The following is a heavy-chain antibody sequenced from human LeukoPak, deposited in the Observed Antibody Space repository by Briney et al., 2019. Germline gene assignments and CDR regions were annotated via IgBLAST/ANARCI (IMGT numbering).Heavy chain of an antibody. CDR2: IYWDDDK. Sequence: SGPTLVKPTQTLTLTCTFSGFSLSTSGVGVGWIRQPPGKALEWLALIYWDDDKRYSPSLKSRLTITKDTSKNQVVLTMTNMDPVDTATYYCARRYDIVVVPAAHWFDPWGQGTLVTVSS. D-gene: IGHD2-2*01. V-gene: IGHV2-5*02. CDR1: GFSLSTSGVG. J-gene: IGHJ5*02. CDR3: ARRYDIVVVPAAHWFDP.